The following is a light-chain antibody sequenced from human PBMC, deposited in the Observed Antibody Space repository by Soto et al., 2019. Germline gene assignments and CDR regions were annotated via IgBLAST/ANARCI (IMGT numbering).Light chain of an antibody. V-gene: IGKV3-15*01. CDR2: GAS. J-gene: IGKJ5*01. Sequence: TLSVSPGEGATLSCRASQSVSSKLSWYQQRPGQAPRLLIYGASTRATGIPARFSGSGSGTEFTLTISILQSEDVAVYYWHPYTTFPPWRFGQ. CDR3: HPYTTFPPWR. CDR1: QSVSSK.